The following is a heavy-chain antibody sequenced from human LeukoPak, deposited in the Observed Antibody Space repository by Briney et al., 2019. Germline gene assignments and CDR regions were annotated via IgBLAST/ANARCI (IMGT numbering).Heavy chain of an antibody. J-gene: IGHJ4*02. CDR3: ARDPTTAVAGFLFDY. CDR1: GHTFTSYY. V-gene: IGHV1-46*01. CDR2: INPSGGST. D-gene: IGHD6-19*01. Sequence: ASVKVSCKASGHTFTSYYMHWVRQAPGQGLEWMGIINPSGGSTSYAQKFRGRVTMTRDTSTSTVYMELSSLRSEDTAVYYCARDPTTAVAGFLFDYWGQGTLVTVSS.